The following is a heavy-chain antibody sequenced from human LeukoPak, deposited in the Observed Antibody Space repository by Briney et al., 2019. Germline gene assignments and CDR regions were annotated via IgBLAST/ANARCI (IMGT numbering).Heavy chain of an antibody. D-gene: IGHD6-19*01. CDR2: INPNSGGT. CDR1: GYTFTTYD. V-gene: IGHV1-2*02. Sequence: VASVKVSCKASGYTFTTYDINWVRRAPGQGLEWMGWINPNSGGTNYAQKFQGRVTMTRDTSISTAYMELSRLRSDDTAVYYCARVGGYSSGWEELDFDYWGQGTLVTVSS. CDR3: ARVGGYSSGWEELDFDY. J-gene: IGHJ4*02.